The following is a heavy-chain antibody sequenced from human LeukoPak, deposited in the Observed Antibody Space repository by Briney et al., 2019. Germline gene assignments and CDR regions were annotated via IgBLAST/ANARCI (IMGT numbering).Heavy chain of an antibody. J-gene: IGHJ4*02. CDR1: GFTFNSYG. V-gene: IGHV3-33*01. D-gene: IGHD4-17*01. Sequence: PGGSLRLSCAASGFTFNSYGIHWVRQAPGKGLEWVAFIWYDGSNKYYADSVKGRFTISRDNSKNTLYLQMNSLRAEDTAVYYCARPRTTRGFDYWGQGTLVTVSS. CDR3: ARPRTTRGFDY. CDR2: IWYDGSNK.